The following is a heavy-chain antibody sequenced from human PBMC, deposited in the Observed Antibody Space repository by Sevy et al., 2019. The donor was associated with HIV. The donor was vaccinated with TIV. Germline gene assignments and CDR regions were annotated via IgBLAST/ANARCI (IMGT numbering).Heavy chain of an antibody. CDR1: GFTFSSYA. D-gene: IGHD4-17*01. CDR2: ISYDGSNK. Sequence: GGSLRLSCAASGFTFSSYAMHWVRQAPGKGLEWVAVISYDGSNKYYADSVKGRFTISRDNSKNRLDLQVKSLRTEETAVYYWARDQHDYAGNLRTGWFDPWGQGTLVTVSS. V-gene: IGHV3-30-3*01. CDR3: ARDQHDYAGNLRTGWFDP. J-gene: IGHJ5*02.